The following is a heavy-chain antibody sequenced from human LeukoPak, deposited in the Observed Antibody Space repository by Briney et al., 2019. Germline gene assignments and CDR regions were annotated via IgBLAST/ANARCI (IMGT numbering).Heavy chain of an antibody. V-gene: IGHV3-48*01. Sequence: SGGSLRLSCAASGFTFSSYSMNWVRQAPGKGLEWVSYISSSSSTIYYADSVKGRFTISRDNAKNSLYLQMNSLRAEDTAVYYCAREGPSTTYYMDVWGKGTTVTVSS. CDR3: AREGPSTTYYMDV. J-gene: IGHJ6*03. CDR1: GFTFSSYS. CDR2: ISSSSSTI. D-gene: IGHD2-2*01.